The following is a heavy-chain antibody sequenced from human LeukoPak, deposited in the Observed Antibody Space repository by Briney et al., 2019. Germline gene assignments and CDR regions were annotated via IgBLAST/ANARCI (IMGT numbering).Heavy chain of an antibody. Sequence: SETLSLTCAVYGGSFSGYYWSWIRQPPGKGLEWIGEINHSGSTNYNPSLKSRVTISVDTSKNQFSLKLSSVTAADTAVYYCARHATYYYGMDVWGQGTTVTVSS. CDR1: GGSFSGYY. CDR3: ARHATYYYGMDV. CDR2: INHSGST. J-gene: IGHJ6*02. V-gene: IGHV4-34*01.